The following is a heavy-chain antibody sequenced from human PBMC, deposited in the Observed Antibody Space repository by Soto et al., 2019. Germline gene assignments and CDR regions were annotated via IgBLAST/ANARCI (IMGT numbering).Heavy chain of an antibody. CDR1: GFTFSSYW. CDR2: INSDGSST. D-gene: IGHD3-10*01. J-gene: IGHJ6*02. V-gene: IGHV3-74*01. CDR3: ARGIRGYYGMAV. Sequence: EVQLVESGGGSVQPGGSLRLSCAASGFTFSSYWMHLVRQGPGKGLVWVSRINSDGSSTNYADSVKGRFTISRDNAKNTLYLQMNSLGAEDTAVYYCARGIRGYYGMAVWGQGTTVPVSS.